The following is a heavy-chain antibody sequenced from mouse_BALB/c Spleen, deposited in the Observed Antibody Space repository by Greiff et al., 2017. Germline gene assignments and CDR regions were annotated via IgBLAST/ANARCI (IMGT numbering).Heavy chain of an antibody. CDR2: INPSTGYT. V-gene: IGHV1-7*01. J-gene: IGHJ1*01. Sequence: VKLQESGAELAKPGASVKMSCKASGYTFTSYWMHWVKQRPGQGLEWIGYINPSTGYTEYNQKFKDKATLTADKSSSTAYMQLSSLTSEDSAVYYCARSGYSYFDVWGAGTTVTVSS. CDR1: GYTFTSYW. CDR3: ARSGYSYFDV.